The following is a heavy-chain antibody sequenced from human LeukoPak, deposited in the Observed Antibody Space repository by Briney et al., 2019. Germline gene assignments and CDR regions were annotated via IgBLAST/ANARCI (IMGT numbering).Heavy chain of an antibody. V-gene: IGHV3-21*01. CDR2: INSGSTSI. J-gene: IGHJ6*03. CDR1: GFTFSSYS. D-gene: IGHD7-27*01. CDR3: ARGLNRWGYYYYMDV. Sequence: GGSLRLSCAASGFTFSSYSMNWVRQAPGKGLEWVSSINSGSTSIYYVDSVKGRFTISRDNAKNSLYLQMNSLRVEDTAVYYCARGLNRWGYYYYMDVWGKGTTVTVSS.